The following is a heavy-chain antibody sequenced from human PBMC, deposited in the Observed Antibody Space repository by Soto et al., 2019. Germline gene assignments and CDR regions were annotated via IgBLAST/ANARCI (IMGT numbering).Heavy chain of an antibody. Sequence: EVQLVESGGGLVQPGRSLRLSCAASGFSFDGYAMHWVRQVPGKGLEWVSGVSWNSGTMGYGDSVKCRFTISRDNDKNSLYLQMNSLRAEDTAMYYCAKGFCSSATCYTYSYMDVWGKGTKGSVSS. V-gene: IGHV3-9*01. CDR2: VSWNSGTM. CDR3: AKGFCSSATCYTYSYMDV. D-gene: IGHD2-2*02. CDR1: GFSFDGYA. J-gene: IGHJ6*03.